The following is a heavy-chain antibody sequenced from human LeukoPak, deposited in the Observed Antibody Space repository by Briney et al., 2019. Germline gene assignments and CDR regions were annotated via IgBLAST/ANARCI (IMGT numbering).Heavy chain of an antibody. J-gene: IGHJ5*02. Sequence: ASVKVSCKASGYTFTSYDINWVRQATGQGLEWMGWMNPNSGNTGYAQKFQGRVTMTRNTSISTAYMELSSLRSEDTAAYYCARAENRYFDWLLSHNWFDPWGQGTLVTVSS. D-gene: IGHD3-9*01. CDR2: MNPNSGNT. CDR3: ARAENRYFDWLLSHNWFDP. CDR1: GYTFTSYD. V-gene: IGHV1-8*01.